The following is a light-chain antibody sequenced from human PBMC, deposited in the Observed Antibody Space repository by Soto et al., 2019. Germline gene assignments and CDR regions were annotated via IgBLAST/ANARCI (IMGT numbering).Light chain of an antibody. Sequence: EIVMTQSPATLSVSPGERATLSCRASQSVYSNLAWYQQKPGQAPRLLIYAASTRATDIPARFSGSGSGTFFALTISSLQSEDFAVYYCQQYDNWPWLTLGQGTKLEIK. J-gene: IGKJ2*01. CDR3: QQYDNWPWLT. V-gene: IGKV3-15*01. CDR2: AAS. CDR1: QSVYSN.